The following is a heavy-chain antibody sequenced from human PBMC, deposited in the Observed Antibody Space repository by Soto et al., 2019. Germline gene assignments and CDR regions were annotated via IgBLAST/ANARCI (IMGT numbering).Heavy chain of an antibody. V-gene: IGHV4-4*07. CDR1: GGSISSYY. CDR3: ARDRPTYSGSYWGGQPPYNWFDP. CDR2: IYTSGST. Sequence: SETLSLTCTVSGGSISSYYWSWIRQPAGKGLEWIGRIYTSGSTNYNASLKSRVPMSVDRPKNQFSLKLSSVPAADTAVYYCARDRPTYSGSYWGGQPPYNWFDPWGQGTLVTVSS. J-gene: IGHJ5*02. D-gene: IGHD1-26*01.